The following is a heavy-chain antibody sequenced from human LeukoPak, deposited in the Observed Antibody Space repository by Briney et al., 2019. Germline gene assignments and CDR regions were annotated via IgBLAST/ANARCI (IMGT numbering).Heavy chain of an antibody. CDR3: AREGSLEYYFDY. CDR1: GFFFNTCW. J-gene: IGHJ4*02. CDR2: INSDGSKT. V-gene: IGHV3-74*01. Sequence: GGSLRLSCAASGFFFNTCWMHWVRQAPGKGLVWVSRINSDGSKTSHADSVKGRFTISRDNAKNTLYLQMNGLRAEDTAVYYCAREGSLEYYFDYWGRGTLVTVSS. D-gene: IGHD3-10*01.